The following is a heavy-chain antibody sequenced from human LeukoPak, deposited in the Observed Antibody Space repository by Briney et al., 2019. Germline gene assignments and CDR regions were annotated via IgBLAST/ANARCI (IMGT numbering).Heavy chain of an antibody. CDR2: ISDTGGAI. Sequence: GGSLRLSCAASGFAFSGYEMYWVRQAPGKGLEWVSYISDTGGAIHYADSVKGRFTISRDNAKNSLYLQMNSLRAEDTAVYYCAKDTSGWSLTWGQGTLVTVSS. J-gene: IGHJ5*02. CDR1: GFAFSGYE. CDR3: AKDTSGWSLT. V-gene: IGHV3-48*03. D-gene: IGHD6-19*01.